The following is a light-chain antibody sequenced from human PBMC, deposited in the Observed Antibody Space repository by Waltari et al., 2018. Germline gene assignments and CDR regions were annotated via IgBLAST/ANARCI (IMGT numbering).Light chain of an antibody. Sequence: QSVLTQPPSVSAAPGQKVTISCPGSISNIANNYVSWYQQLPGTAPKLLIYDNNKRPSGIPDRFSGSKSGTSATLGITGLETGDEADYYCGTWDSNMRLVFGGGTKLTVL. J-gene: IGLJ2*01. V-gene: IGLV1-51*01. CDR2: DNN. CDR3: GTWDSNMRLV. CDR1: ISNIANNY.